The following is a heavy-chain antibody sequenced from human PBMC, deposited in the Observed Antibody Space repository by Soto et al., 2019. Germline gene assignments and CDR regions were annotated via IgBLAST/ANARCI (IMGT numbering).Heavy chain of an antibody. CDR3: ARGPYYDILTGYSDYYYYYMDF. D-gene: IGHD3-9*01. J-gene: IGHJ6*03. V-gene: IGHV4-34*01. Sequence: SETLSLTRAVYGGSFSGYYWSWIRQPPGKGLEWIGEINHSGSTNYNPSLKSRVTISVDTSKNQFSLKLSSVTAADTAVYYCARGPYYDILTGYSDYYYYYMDFRGKGTSVTVSS. CDR2: INHSGST. CDR1: GGSFSGYY.